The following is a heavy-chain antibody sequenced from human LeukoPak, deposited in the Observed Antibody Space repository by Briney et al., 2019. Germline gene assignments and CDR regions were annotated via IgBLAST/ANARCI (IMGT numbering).Heavy chain of an antibody. CDR2: TSYDGSNK. J-gene: IGHJ4*02. Sequence: PGRSLRLSCAASGFTFSRFAVHWVRQAPGKGLEWLAVTSYDGSNKYYADPVKGRFTISRDTPKNTLYLQMSSLRADDTAVYYCARATGTTVTALDSWGQGTLVTVSS. D-gene: IGHD4-17*01. CDR3: ARATGTTVTALDS. V-gene: IGHV3-30-3*01. CDR1: GFTFSRFA.